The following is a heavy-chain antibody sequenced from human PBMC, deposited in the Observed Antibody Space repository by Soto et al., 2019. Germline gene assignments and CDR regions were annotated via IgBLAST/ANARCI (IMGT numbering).Heavy chain of an antibody. Sequence: QVQLQQWGAGLLKPSETLSLTCAVYGGSFSTDYWSWIRQPPGKGLEWIGEINPSGGTNYNPSLKSRVTISGATSKNQFSLKLSSVTAADTAVYYCARVLAARASRDFDYWCQGTLVTGSS. V-gene: IGHV4-34*01. CDR3: ARVLAARASRDFDY. CDR2: INPSGGT. CDR1: GGSFSTDY. D-gene: IGHD6-6*01. J-gene: IGHJ4*02.